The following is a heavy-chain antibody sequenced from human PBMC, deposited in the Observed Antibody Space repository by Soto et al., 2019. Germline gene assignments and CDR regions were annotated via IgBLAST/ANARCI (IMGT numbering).Heavy chain of an antibody. D-gene: IGHD6-19*01. CDR1: GGSFSGFF. Sequence: PSETLFLTCTVSGGSFSGFFWTWIRQPPGKGLEWIGEINHSGTTNYNSSLKSRVTISQDMSENQFSLSLTSLTVADTAVYYCVRGQWLPRGEYWGQGTLVTVSS. J-gene: IGHJ4*02. V-gene: IGHV4-34*01. CDR2: INHSGTT. CDR3: VRGQWLPRGEY.